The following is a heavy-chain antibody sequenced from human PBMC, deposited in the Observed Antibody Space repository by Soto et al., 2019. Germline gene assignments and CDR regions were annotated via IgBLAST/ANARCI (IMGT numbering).Heavy chain of an antibody. CDR3: ERRQAQSPDSGYDYYYYGMDV. V-gene: IGHV5-10-1*01. D-gene: IGHD5-12*01. CDR2: IDPSDSYT. J-gene: IGHJ6*02. Sequence: PGESLKISCKGSGYIFTSYWISWVRQMPGKGLEWMGRIDPSDSYTNYSPSFQGHVTISADKSISTAYLQWSSLKASDTAMYYCERRQAQSPDSGYDYYYYGMDVWGQXTTVTVSS. CDR1: GYIFTSYW.